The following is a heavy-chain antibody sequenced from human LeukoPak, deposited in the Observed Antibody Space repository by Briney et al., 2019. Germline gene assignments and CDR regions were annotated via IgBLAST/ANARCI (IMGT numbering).Heavy chain of an antibody. D-gene: IGHD1-1*01. CDR1: GGSISSGGYY. Sequence: PSETLSLTCTVSGGSISSGGYYWSWIRQPPGKGLEWIGYIYHSGSTYYNPSLKSRVTISVDRSKNQFSLKLSSVTAADTAVYYCARERKQRSELEGGTNFDYWGQGTLVTVSS. CDR3: ARERKQRSELEGGTNFDY. J-gene: IGHJ4*02. V-gene: IGHV4-30-2*01. CDR2: IYHSGST.